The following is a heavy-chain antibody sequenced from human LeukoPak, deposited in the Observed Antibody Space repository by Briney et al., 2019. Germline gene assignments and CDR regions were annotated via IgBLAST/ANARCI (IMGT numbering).Heavy chain of an antibody. CDR3: ARGETKAAPFDY. CDR2: IYYSGST. J-gene: IGHJ4*02. D-gene: IGHD3-16*01. Sequence: SETLSLTCTVSGGSISSSSYYWGWIRQPPGKGLEWLGSIYYSGSTYYNPSLKSRVTISVDTSKNQFSLKLSSVTAADTAVYYCARGETKAAPFDYWGQGTLVTVSS. CDR1: GGSISSSSYY. V-gene: IGHV4-39*01.